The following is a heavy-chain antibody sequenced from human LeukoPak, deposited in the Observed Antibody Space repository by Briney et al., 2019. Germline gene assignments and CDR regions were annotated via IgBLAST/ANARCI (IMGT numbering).Heavy chain of an antibody. CDR1: GGSISSYY. CDR2: IYYSGST. D-gene: IGHD6-13*01. J-gene: IGHJ6*03. Sequence: SETLSLTCTVSGGSISSYYWSWIRQPPGKGLEWIGYIYYSGSTNYNPSLKSRVTISVDTSKNQFSLKLSSVTAADTAVYYCARELGYSSSYNMDVWGKGTTVTVSS. CDR3: ARELGYSSSYNMDV. V-gene: IGHV4-59*12.